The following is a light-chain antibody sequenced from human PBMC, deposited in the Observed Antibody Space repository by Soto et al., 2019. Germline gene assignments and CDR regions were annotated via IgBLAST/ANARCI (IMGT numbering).Light chain of an antibody. V-gene: IGKV3-15*01. CDR2: GAS. CDR1: QSVSSN. CDR3: QQYNNWPPWT. J-gene: IGKJ1*01. Sequence: ILMTQTKTTLSVSPGERATLSCRASQSVSSNLAWYQQKPGQAPRLLIYGASTRATGIPARFSGSGSGTEFTLTISSLQSEDFAVYYCQQYNNWPPWTFGQGTKVDI.